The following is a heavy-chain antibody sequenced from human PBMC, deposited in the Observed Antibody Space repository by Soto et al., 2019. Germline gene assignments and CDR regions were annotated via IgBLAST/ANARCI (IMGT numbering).Heavy chain of an antibody. CDR1: GFTFSSYG. V-gene: IGHV3-30*18. J-gene: IGHJ6*02. D-gene: IGHD3-16*01. Sequence: PGGSLRLSCAASGFTFSSYGMHWVRQAPGKGLEWVAVISYDGSNKYYADSVKGRFTISRDNSKNTLYLQMNSLRAEDTAVYYCAKAFDYVWGSYRLWGAYYYGMDVWGQGTTVTVSS. CDR3: AKAFDYVWGSYRLWGAYYYGMDV. CDR2: ISYDGSNK.